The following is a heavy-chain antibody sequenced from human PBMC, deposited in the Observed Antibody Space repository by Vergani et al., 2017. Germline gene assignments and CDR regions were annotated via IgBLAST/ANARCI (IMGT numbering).Heavy chain of an antibody. Sequence: QLQLQESGPGLVKPSETLSLTCTVSGGSISSSSYYWGWIRQPPGKGLEWIGYIYYSGSTNYNPSLKSRVTISVDTSKNQFSLKLSSVTAADTAVYYGARARSEWSLFDYWGQGTLVTVSS. J-gene: IGHJ4*02. CDR1: GGSISSSSYY. CDR3: ARARSEWSLFDY. V-gene: IGHV4-61*05. CDR2: IYYSGST. D-gene: IGHD3-3*01.